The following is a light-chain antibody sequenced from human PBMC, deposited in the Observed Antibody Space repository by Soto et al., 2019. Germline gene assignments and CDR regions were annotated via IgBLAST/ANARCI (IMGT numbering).Light chain of an antibody. Sequence: SVLTQPASVSWSPGRSITISCTGTSSDVGGYNYVSWYQQHPGKAPKLMIYDVSNRPSGVSNRFSGSKSGNTASLTISGLQAEDEADYYCSSYTSSSTLDYVFGTGTKVTVL. CDR3: SSYTSSSTLDYV. V-gene: IGLV2-14*01. CDR2: DVS. CDR1: SSDVGGYNY. J-gene: IGLJ1*01.